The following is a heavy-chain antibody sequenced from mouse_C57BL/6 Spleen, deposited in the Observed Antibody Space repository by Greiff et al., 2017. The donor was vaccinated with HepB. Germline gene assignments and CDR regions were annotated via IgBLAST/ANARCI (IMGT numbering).Heavy chain of an antibody. D-gene: IGHD2-4*01. CDR1: GYAFSSSW. V-gene: IGHV1-82*01. CDR2: IYPGDGDT. CDR3: ARYPIYYDYDGGYYFDY. Sequence: VQLQQSGPELVKPGASVKISCKASGYAFSSSWMNWVKQRPGKGLEWIGRIYPGDGDTNYNGKFKGKATLTADKSSSTAYMQLSSLTSEDSAVYFCARYPIYYDYDGGYYFDYWGQGTTLTVSS. J-gene: IGHJ2*01.